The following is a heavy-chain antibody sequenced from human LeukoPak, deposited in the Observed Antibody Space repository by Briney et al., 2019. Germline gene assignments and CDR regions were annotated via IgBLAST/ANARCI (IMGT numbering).Heavy chain of an antibody. CDR2: VNPNSGGT. V-gene: IGHV1-2*02. D-gene: IGHD2-2*01. J-gene: IGHJ4*02. CDR1: GYTFTGYY. CDR3: VRGLCTGTICYVLDY. Sequence: GASVKVSCKASGYTFTGYYIHWVRQAPGQGLEWMGWVNPNSGGTNFAQKFQGRVTMTSDTSMSTAYMEMSGLRSDDTAVYYCVRGLCTGTICYVLDYWGQGTLVTVSS.